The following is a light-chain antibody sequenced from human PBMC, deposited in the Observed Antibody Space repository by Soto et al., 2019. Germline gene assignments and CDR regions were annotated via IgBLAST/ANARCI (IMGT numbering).Light chain of an antibody. CDR1: SSDVGGYNY. J-gene: IGLJ3*02. Sequence: QSVLTQPRSVSGSPGQSVTISCTGTSSDVGGYNYVSWYQQHPGKAPKLMIYDVNKRPSGVPDRFSGSKSGNTASLTISGLQAEDEADYYCCSHAGSYTWVFGGGTKLTVL. CDR3: CSHAGSYTWV. V-gene: IGLV2-11*01. CDR2: DVN.